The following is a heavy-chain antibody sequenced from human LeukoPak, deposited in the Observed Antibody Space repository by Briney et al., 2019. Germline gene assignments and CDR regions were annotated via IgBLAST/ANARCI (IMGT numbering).Heavy chain of an antibody. CDR3: ASSVVVAAPSGFDP. V-gene: IGHV3-74*01. CDR1: GFTFSRYW. Sequence: PGGSLRLSCAASGFTFSRYWMHWVRQAPGKGLVWVARIHNDGSITSYADSVKGRFTISRDNAKNSLYLQMNSLRAEDTAVYYCASSVVVAAPSGFDPWGQGTLVTVSS. D-gene: IGHD2-15*01. CDR2: IHNDGSIT. J-gene: IGHJ5*02.